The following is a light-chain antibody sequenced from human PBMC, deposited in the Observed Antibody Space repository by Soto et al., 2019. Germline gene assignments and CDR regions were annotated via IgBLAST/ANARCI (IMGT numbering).Light chain of an antibody. J-gene: IGKJ5*01. CDR3: QQRSNWPFT. Sequence: EIVLTQSPATLSLSPGERVTLSCRASQSVSSYFAWYQQKPGQAPRLLIYDASNRATGIPARFSGSGSGTDFTLTISSLEPEDFAVYYCQQRSNWPFTFGQGTRLEIK. CDR1: QSVSSY. CDR2: DAS. V-gene: IGKV3-11*01.